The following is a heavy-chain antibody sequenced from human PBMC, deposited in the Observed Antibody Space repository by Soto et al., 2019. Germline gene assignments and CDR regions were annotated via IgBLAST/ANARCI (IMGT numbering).Heavy chain of an antibody. V-gene: IGHV4-59*08. CDR3: ARQEIAAAPFDY. Sequence: SETLSLTCTVSGGSISSYFWTWIRQPPGKGLEWIGYIYYGGRTNYNPSLKSRVTISVDTSKNQFSLRLSSVTAADTAVYYCARQEIAAAPFDYCGQGTLVTVSS. D-gene: IGHD6-13*01. J-gene: IGHJ4*02. CDR1: GGSISSYF. CDR2: IYYGGRT.